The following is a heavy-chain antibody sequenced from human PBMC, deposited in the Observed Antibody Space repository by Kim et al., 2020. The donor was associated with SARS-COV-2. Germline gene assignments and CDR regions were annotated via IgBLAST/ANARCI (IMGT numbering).Heavy chain of an antibody. CDR3: ARDVTGQRPAWDC. V-gene: IGHV3-66*01. D-gene: IGHD6-25*01. J-gene: IGHJ1*01. Sequence: GSVKCRFTTSRDNSKNTLYLQRNSLRAEDAAVDYCARDVTGQRPAWDCWGQGTLVTVSS.